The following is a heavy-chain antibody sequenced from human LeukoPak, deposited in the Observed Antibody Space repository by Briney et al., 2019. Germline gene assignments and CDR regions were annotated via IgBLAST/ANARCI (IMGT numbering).Heavy chain of an antibody. V-gene: IGHV4-39*07. CDR1: GGSISSSSYY. Sequence: SETLSLTCTVSGGSISSSSYYWGWIRQPPGKGLEWIGSIYYSGSTYYNPSLKSRVTISVDTSKNQFSLKLSSVTAADTAVYYCARVRGELVVDYWGQGTLVTVSS. J-gene: IGHJ4*02. D-gene: IGHD1-1*01. CDR2: IYYSGST. CDR3: ARVRGELVVDY.